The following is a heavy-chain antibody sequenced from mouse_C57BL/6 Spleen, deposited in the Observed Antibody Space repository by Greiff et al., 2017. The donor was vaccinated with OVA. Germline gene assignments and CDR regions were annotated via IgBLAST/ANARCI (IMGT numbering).Heavy chain of an antibody. Sequence: VQLQQSGPELVKPGASVKISCKASGYAFSSSWMNWVKQRPGKGLEWIGRIYPGDGDTNYNGKFKGKATLTADKSSSTAYMQLSSLTSEDSAVYFCARGGGSSWYFDVWGTGTTVTVSS. D-gene: IGHD1-1*01. V-gene: IGHV1-82*01. CDR3: ARGGGSSWYFDV. J-gene: IGHJ1*03. CDR2: IYPGDGDT. CDR1: GYAFSSSW.